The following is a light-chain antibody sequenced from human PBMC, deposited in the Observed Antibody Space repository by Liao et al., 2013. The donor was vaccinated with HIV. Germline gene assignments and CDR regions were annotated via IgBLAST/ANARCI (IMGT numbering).Light chain of an antibody. CDR3: QAWDTSTHV. J-gene: IGLJ1*01. CDR2: QDS. CDR1: KLEDKY. V-gene: IGLV3-1*01. Sequence: SYELTQPPSVSVSPGQTASITCSGDKLEDKYACWYQQKPGQSPVLVIYQDSQRPSGIPERFSGSKSGNTATLTISGTQTMDEADYYCQAWDTSTHVFGTGTKVTVL.